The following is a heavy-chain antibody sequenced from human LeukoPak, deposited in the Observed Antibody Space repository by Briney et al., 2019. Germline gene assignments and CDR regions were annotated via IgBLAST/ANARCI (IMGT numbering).Heavy chain of an antibody. D-gene: IGHD6-19*01. CDR2: ISSNGGST. V-gene: IGHV3-64*01. CDR1: GFTFSSYA. J-gene: IGHJ4*02. CDR3: ARGSLAGSFDY. Sequence: PGGSLRLSCAASGFTFSSYAMHRVRQAPGKGLEYVSAISSNGGSTYYANSVKGRFTISRDNSKNTLYLQMGSLRAEDMAVYYCARGSLAGSFDYWGQGTLVTVSS.